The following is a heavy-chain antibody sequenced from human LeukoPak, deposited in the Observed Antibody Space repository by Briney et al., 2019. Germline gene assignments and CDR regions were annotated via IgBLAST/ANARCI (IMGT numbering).Heavy chain of an antibody. CDR2: ISYDGSNK. Sequence: PGGSLRLSCAASGFTFSSYAMPWVRQAPGKGLEWVAVISYDGSNKYYADSVKGRFTISRDNSKNTLYLQMNSLRAEDTAVYYCAREVAYDSSGTLGYYYYGMNVWGQGTTVTVSS. CDR1: GFTFSSYA. J-gene: IGHJ6*02. V-gene: IGHV3-30*04. D-gene: IGHD3-22*01. CDR3: AREVAYDSSGTLGYYYYGMNV.